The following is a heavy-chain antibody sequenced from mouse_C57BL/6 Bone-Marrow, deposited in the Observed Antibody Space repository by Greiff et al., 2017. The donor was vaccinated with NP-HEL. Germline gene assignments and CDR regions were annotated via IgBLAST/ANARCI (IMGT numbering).Heavy chain of an antibody. V-gene: IGHV5-4*01. Sequence: EVMLVESGGGLVKPGGSLKLSCAASGFTFSSYAMSWVRQTPEKRLEWVATISDGGSYTYYPDNVKGRFTISRDNAKNNLYLQRSHLKSEDTAMYYCARDKEGYGGWFAYWGQGTLVTVSA. J-gene: IGHJ3*01. CDR2: ISDGGSYT. CDR3: ARDKEGYGGWFAY. CDR1: GFTFSSYA. D-gene: IGHD1-2*01.